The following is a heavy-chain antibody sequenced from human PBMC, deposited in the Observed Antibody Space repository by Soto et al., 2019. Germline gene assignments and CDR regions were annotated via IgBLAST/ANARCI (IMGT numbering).Heavy chain of an antibody. CDR1: GYTFTSYY. D-gene: IGHD3-22*01. CDR2: INPSGGST. Sequence: ASVKVSCKASGYTFTSYYMHWVRQAPGQGLEWMGIINPSGGSTSYAQKFQGRVTMTRDTSTSTVYMELSSLRSEDTAVYYRARGGDHYYDSSGPNDAFDIWGQGTMVTVSS. V-gene: IGHV1-46*01. CDR3: ARGGDHYYDSSGPNDAFDI. J-gene: IGHJ3*02.